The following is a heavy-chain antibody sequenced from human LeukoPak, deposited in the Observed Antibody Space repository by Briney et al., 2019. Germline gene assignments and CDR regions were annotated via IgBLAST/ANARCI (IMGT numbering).Heavy chain of an antibody. Sequence: GGSLRLSCAASGFSFSDYHMNWVRQAPGKGLEWVAVISYDGSNKYYADSVKGRFTISRDNSKNTLYLQMNSLRAEDTAVYYCAEDARGGGSYYIGWGQGTLVTVSS. CDR1: GFSFSDYH. CDR2: ISYDGSNK. J-gene: IGHJ4*02. V-gene: IGHV3-30*18. CDR3: AEDARGGGSYYIG. D-gene: IGHD1-26*01.